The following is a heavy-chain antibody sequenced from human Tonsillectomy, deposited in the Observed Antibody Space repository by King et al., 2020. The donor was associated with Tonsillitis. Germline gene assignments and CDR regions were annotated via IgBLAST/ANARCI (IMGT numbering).Heavy chain of an antibody. D-gene: IGHD3-9*01. CDR3: VRDLNPNVLTTYFDAFDM. Sequence: VQLVQSGGGLVQPGGSLRLSCVGSGFSFSNYWMTWVRQAPGKGLEWVANINGDGSNTYHLDSVKGRFTFSRDNAKGSLYLQMNSLRVEDTAVYYCVRDLNPNVLTTYFDAFDMWGQGTMVTVSS. CDR2: INGDGSNT. J-gene: IGHJ3*02. CDR1: GFSFSNYW. V-gene: IGHV3-7*01.